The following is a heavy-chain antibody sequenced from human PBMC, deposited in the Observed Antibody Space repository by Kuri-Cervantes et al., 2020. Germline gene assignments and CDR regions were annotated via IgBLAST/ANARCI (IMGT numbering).Heavy chain of an antibody. CDR3: ARGRGAAAGTYYYMDV. J-gene: IGHJ6*03. CDR2: INHSGST. CDR1: GGSVSSGSYY. V-gene: IGHV4-61*01. D-gene: IGHD6-13*01. Sequence: SETLSLTCTVSGGSVSSGSYYWSWIRQPPGKGLEWIGEINHSGSTNYNPSLKSRVTISVDTSKNQFSLRLSSVTAADTAVYYCARGRGAAAGTYYYMDVWGKGTTVTVSS.